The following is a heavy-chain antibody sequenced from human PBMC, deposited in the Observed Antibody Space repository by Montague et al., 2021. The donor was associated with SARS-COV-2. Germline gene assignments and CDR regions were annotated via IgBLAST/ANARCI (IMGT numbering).Heavy chain of an antibody. D-gene: IGHD5-12*01. CDR2: TYYRSKWYN. CDR1: GDSVSSNSAA. J-gene: IGHJ6*02. CDR3: ARQPLGYDFVYYYYGMDV. Sequence: CAISGDSVSSNSAAWNWIRQSPSRGLEWLGRTYYRSKWYNDYAVSVKSRITINPDTSKNQFSLQLNSVTPEDTAVYYSARQPLGYDFVYYYYGMDVWGQGTTVIVSS. V-gene: IGHV6-1*01.